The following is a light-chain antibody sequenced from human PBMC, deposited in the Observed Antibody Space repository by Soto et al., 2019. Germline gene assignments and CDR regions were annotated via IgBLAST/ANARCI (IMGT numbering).Light chain of an antibody. CDR2: EVS. J-gene: IGLJ1*01. Sequence: QSALTQPASVSGSPGQSIAISCTGTTSDVGGYNYVSWYQQHPGKVPKLLIHEVSNRPSGVSNRFSGSKSGNTASLTISGLQAEDEADYYCLSKTSTISHVFGNGTKVTVL. V-gene: IGLV2-14*01. CDR1: TSDVGGYNY. CDR3: LSKTSTISHV.